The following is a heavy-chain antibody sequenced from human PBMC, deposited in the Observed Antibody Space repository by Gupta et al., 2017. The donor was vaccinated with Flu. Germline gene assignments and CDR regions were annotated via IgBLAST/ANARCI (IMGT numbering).Heavy chain of an antibody. CDR2: ISDSGDRT. Sequence: WVRQAPGKGLEWVASISDSGDRTSYADSVKGRFTISRDNSKNTLYLQMNSLRAGDTAVYYCAKDPTKISGWLETPRVYFDYWGQGILVTVSS. J-gene: IGHJ4*02. CDR3: AKDPTKISGWLETPRVYFDY. D-gene: IGHD6-19*01. V-gene: IGHV3-23*01.